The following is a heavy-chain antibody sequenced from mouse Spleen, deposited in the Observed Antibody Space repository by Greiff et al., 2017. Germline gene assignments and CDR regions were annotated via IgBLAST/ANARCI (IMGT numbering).Heavy chain of an antibody. D-gene: IGHD2-3*01. CDR1: GYTFTSYW. CDR3: ARSRLYDDY. V-gene: IGHV1-64*01. CDR2: IHPNSGST. J-gene: IGHJ2*01. Sequence: QVQLQQPGAELVKPGASVKLSCKASGYTFTSYWMRWVKQRPGQGLEWLGMIHPNSGSTNYNEKFKSNATLTVDKSSSTASMQLSRLTSEDSAVYSCARSRLYDDYWGQGPPLTVSS.